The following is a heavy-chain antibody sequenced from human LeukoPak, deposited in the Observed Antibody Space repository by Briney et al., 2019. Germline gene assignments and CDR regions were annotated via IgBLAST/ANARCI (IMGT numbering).Heavy chain of an antibody. CDR3: ATGRDTAMVRLDY. V-gene: IGHV3-30*02. D-gene: IGHD5-18*01. CDR1: GFTFSSYG. J-gene: IGHJ4*02. CDR2: IRYDGTNK. Sequence: PGGSLRLSCAASGFTFSSYGMHWVRQAPGKGLEWVAFIRYDGTNKYYADSVKGRFTISRDNSKNTMCLQMNSLRAEDTAVYFCATGRDTAMVRLDYWGQGTLVTVSS.